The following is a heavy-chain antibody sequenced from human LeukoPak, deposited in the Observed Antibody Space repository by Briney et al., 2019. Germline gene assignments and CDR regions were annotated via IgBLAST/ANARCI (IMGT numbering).Heavy chain of an antibody. CDR3: LRGGPFTGTISTPRASDY. CDR1: GFTVTSTY. V-gene: IGHV3-66*01. D-gene: IGHD1-7*01. CDR2: IYSGGTP. Sequence: PGGSLRLSCAASGFTVTSTYMSWVHQAPGQGLEWVSVIYSGGTPYYADSVKGRFTISRDTYKNTVYLQMNSLRAEDTTVYHCLRGGPFTGTISTPRASDYWGQGLLVTVSS. J-gene: IGHJ4*02.